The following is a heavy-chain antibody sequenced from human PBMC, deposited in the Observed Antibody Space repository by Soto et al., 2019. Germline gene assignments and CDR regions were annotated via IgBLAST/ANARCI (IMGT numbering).Heavy chain of an antibody. V-gene: IGHV4-30-4*01. J-gene: IGHJ5*02. CDR3: ASSIAAGWFDP. D-gene: IGHD6-13*01. CDR1: GGSISSGDYY. CDR2: IYYSGST. Sequence: PSETLSLTCTVSGGSISSGDYYWSWIRQPPGKGLEWIGYIYYSGSTYYNPSLKSRVTISVDTSKNQFSLKLSSVTAADTAVYYCASSIAAGWFDPWGQGTLVTVSS.